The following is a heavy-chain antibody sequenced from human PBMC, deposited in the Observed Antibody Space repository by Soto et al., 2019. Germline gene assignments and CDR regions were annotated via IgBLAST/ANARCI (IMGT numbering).Heavy chain of an antibody. J-gene: IGHJ4*02. D-gene: IGHD5-12*01. V-gene: IGHV5-51*01. CDR3: VAYSGSSGRHFDY. CDR1: GYSFTNYC. CDR2: IYPGDSDT. Sequence: PGESLKISCNGSGYSFTNYCIGLVLQMPGKGLEWMGMIYPGDSDTRYSPSFQGQVTISADKSITTAYLQWSSLKASDTAMYYCVAYSGSSGRHFDYWGQGTLVTVSS.